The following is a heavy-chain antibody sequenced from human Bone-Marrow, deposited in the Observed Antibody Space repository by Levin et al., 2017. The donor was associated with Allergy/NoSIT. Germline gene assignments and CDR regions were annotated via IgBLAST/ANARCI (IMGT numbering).Heavy chain of an antibody. CDR3: ARIEYSSSRLYYYYMDV. CDR1: GGSFSGYY. J-gene: IGHJ6*03. CDR2: INHSGST. V-gene: IGHV4-34*01. D-gene: IGHD6-6*01. Sequence: NSSETLSLTCAVYGGSFSGYYWSWIRQPPGKGLEWIGEINHSGSTNYNPSLKSRVTISVDTSKNQFSLKLSSVTAADTAVYYCARIEYSSSRLYYYYMDVWGKGTTVTVSS.